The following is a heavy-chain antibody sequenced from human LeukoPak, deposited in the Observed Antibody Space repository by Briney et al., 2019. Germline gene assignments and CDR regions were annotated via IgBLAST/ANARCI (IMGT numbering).Heavy chain of an antibody. CDR1: GYTFTSYD. V-gene: IGHV1-8*01. D-gene: IGHD3-22*01. Sequence: ASVKVSCKASGYTFTSYDINWVRQATGQGLEWMGWMNPNSGNTGYAQKFQGRVTMTRNTSISTAYMELSSLRAEDTAVYYCARLTYYYDSSGYWVFDYWGQGTLVTVSS. CDR3: ARLTYYYDSSGYWVFDY. J-gene: IGHJ4*02. CDR2: MNPNSGNT.